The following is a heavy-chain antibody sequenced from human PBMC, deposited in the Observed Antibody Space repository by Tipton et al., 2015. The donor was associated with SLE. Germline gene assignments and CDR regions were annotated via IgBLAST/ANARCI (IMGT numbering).Heavy chain of an antibody. Sequence: TLSLTYTVSGGSISSYYWSWIRQPPGKGLEWIGYIYYSGSTNYNPSLKSRVTISVDTSKNQFSLKLSSVTAADTAVYYCARIYCSGGSCYPDYWGQGTLVTVSS. V-gene: IGHV4-59*01. CDR2: IYYSGST. J-gene: IGHJ4*02. CDR3: ARIYCSGGSCYPDY. CDR1: GGSISSYY. D-gene: IGHD2-15*01.